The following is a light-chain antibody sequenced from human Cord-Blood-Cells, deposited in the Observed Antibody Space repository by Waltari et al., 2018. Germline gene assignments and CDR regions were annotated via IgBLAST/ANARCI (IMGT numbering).Light chain of an antibody. Sequence: EIVMTQSPATLSVSPVERDTLSCRASPSVNSNEAWYQPKPGQATRLLIYGASTRATGIPAMFSVSGSGTEFTLTISSLQSEDFAFYFCRQYNNWPPLFTFGPGTNVDIK. V-gene: IGKV3-15*01. CDR2: GAS. J-gene: IGKJ3*01. CDR3: RQYNNWPPLFT. CDR1: PSVNSN.